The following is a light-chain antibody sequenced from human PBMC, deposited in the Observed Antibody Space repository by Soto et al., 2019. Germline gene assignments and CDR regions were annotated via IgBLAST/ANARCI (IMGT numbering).Light chain of an antibody. V-gene: IGKV1-39*01. CDR3: QQSHSMPWT. Sequence: DIQMTQSPSSLSASVGDRVTITCRSSQSISSYLNWYQQKPGQAPKVLIYGASSLESGVPSRFSGSGSGTEFTLTISSLQPEDFATYYCQQSHSMPWTFGQGTKVDIK. J-gene: IGKJ1*01. CDR1: QSISSY. CDR2: GAS.